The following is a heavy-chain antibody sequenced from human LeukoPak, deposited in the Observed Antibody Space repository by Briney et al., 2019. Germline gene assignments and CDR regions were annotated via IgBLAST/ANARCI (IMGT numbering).Heavy chain of an antibody. Sequence: QPGGSLRLSCAASGFTFNSYWMHWVRQAPGKGLVWVSRINNDGSSTNYADSVKGRFTTSRDNAKNTLYLQMNSLRAEDTAVYYCALRYCTCTSCYPYFDYWGQGTVVTVSS. CDR1: GFTFNSYW. J-gene: IGHJ4*02. CDR3: ALRYCTCTSCYPYFDY. CDR2: INNDGSST. D-gene: IGHD2-2*01. V-gene: IGHV3-74*01.